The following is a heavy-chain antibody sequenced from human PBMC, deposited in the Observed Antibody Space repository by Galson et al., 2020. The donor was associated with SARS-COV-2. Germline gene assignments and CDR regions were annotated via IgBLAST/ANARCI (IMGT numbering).Heavy chain of an antibody. CDR1: GDSISLGDYY. J-gene: IGHJ4*02. CDR3: AREIAVFEGLDQ. V-gene: IGHV4-30-4*01. CDR2: IYHTGRT. Sequence: SETLSLTCTVSGDSISLGDYYWTWIRQPPGKGLEWLGYIYHTGRTSYNPSLKSRLSLSLDMSRRQFSLRLTSLTAADTAVYYCAREIAVFEGLDQWGRGTLVTVSS. D-gene: IGHD6-19*01.